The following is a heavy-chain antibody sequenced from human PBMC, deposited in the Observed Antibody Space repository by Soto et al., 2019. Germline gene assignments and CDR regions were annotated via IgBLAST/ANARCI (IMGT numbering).Heavy chain of an antibody. CDR2: INHRGDN. V-gene: IGHV4-34*01. CDR3: ARGRTTADYYGSGSYFWFDP. J-gene: IGHJ5*02. CDR1: GGYFIDYY. D-gene: IGHD3-10*01. Sequence: SETMSVTSTVDGGYFIDYYWSWIRQKPGKGLEWIGEINHRGDNNYNPSLKSRVTMSVDTSKNQFSLQLRSVTAADTAVYYCARGRTTADYYGSGSYFWFDPWGQGTLVTVSS.